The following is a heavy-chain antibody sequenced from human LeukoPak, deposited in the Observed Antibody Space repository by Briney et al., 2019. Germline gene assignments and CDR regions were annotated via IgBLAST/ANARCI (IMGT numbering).Heavy chain of an antibody. D-gene: IGHD3-22*01. CDR1: GGAFSGYY. V-gene: IGHV4-34*01. CDR2: INHSGST. CDR3: ARGGTMIVLIDY. J-gene: IGHJ4*02. Sequence: PSETLSLTCAVYGGAFSGYYWGWVRPTPGEGLGWIGEINHSGSTNYNPSLKSRVTISVDTSKNQFSLKLSSVTAADTAVYYCARGGTMIVLIDYWGQGTLVTVSS.